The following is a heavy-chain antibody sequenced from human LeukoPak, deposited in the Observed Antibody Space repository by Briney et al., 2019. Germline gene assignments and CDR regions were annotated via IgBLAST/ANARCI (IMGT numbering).Heavy chain of an antibody. CDR2: INHRGST. Sequence: PSETLSLTCAVCGGSFRGDYWSWIRQPPGKGVEWVGKINHRGSTNYNPSLKSRVTIPADTSKNQFSLKLSSVTAADTAVYYCARGLSNSRRTLLGLDYWGQGTLVTVSS. CDR3: ARGLSNSRRTLLGLDY. D-gene: IGHD3-16*01. CDR1: GGSFRGDY. V-gene: IGHV4-34*01. J-gene: IGHJ4*02.